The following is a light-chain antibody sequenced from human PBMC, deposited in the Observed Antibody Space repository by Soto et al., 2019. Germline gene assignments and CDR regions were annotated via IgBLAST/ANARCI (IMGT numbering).Light chain of an antibody. V-gene: IGLV2-14*03. Sequence: QSALTQPASVSGSPGQSITISCTGTSSDIGSYNYVSWYQHHPGKVPQLMIYDVSNRPSGVSNRFSGSKSGNTASLTISGLQAEDEADYYCFSYTTSTTYVFGTGTKVTV. CDR2: DVS. CDR3: FSYTTSTTYV. J-gene: IGLJ1*01. CDR1: SSDIGSYNY.